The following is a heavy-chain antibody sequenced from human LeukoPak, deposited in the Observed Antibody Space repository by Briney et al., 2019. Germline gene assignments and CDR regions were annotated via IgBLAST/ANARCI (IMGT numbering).Heavy chain of an antibody. Sequence: GGSLRLSCAASGFTFSDYYMSWIRQAPGKGLEWISYISGSGTNIYYADSVRGRFTISRDNAKNSLYLQMNGLRAEDTAVYYCARTGDRGGFDYWGRGTLVTVPS. V-gene: IGHV3-11*01. D-gene: IGHD7-27*01. CDR2: ISGSGTNI. CDR3: ARTGDRGGFDY. J-gene: IGHJ4*02. CDR1: GFTFSDYY.